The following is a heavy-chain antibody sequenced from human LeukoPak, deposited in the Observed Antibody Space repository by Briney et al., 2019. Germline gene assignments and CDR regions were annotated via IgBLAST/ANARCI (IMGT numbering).Heavy chain of an antibody. Sequence: GGSLRLSCGVSGFTLGYFWMHWVRQAPGKGLVWVSRISSYGNITSHADSVKGRFTVSRDNAKNTLYLQMSSLRVEDTAVYYCVRSVNGSFDYWGQGTLVTVSS. V-gene: IGHV3-74*01. J-gene: IGHJ4*02. CDR2: ISSYGNIT. D-gene: IGHD5/OR15-5a*01. CDR3: VRSVNGSFDY. CDR1: GFTLGYFW.